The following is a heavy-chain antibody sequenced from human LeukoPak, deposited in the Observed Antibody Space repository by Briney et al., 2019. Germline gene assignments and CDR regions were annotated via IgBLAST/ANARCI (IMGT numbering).Heavy chain of an antibody. CDR1: GGSISSSSYY. Sequence: SETLSLTCTVSGGSISSSSYYWGWIRQPPGKGLEWIGSIYYSGSTYYNPSLRSRVTISVDTSKNQFSLKLSSVTAADTAVYYCATTIAAAGTTADYWGQGTLVTVSS. J-gene: IGHJ4*02. V-gene: IGHV4-39*01. D-gene: IGHD6-13*01. CDR3: ATTIAAAGTTADY. CDR2: IYYSGST.